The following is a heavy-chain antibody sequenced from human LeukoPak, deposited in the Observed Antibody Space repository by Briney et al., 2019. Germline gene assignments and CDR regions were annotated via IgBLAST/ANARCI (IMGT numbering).Heavy chain of an antibody. D-gene: IGHD1-26*01. CDR3: AKSMFSGGSYTYYMDV. Sequence: GGSLRLSCAASGFTFSIYDMHWVRQATGKGLEWVSAIGTAGDTYYPGSVKGRFTISRENARNSLYLQMNSLRAGDTAVYYCAKSMFSGGSYTYYMDVWGKGTTVTISS. CDR2: IGTAGDT. J-gene: IGHJ6*03. CDR1: GFTFSIYD. V-gene: IGHV3-13*01.